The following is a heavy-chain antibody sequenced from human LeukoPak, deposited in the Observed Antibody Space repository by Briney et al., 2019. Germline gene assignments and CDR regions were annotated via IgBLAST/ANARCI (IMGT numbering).Heavy chain of an antibody. Sequence: ASVTVSYKASGYTFNSYYMHWVRQAPGQGLEWMGWINPNSGGTNYAQKFQGRVTMTRDTSISTAYMELSRLRSDDTAVYYCARDTGYCSSTSCYNYYYYYYMDVWGKGTTVTVSS. CDR3: ARDTGYCSSTSCYNYYYYYYMDV. V-gene: IGHV1-2*02. CDR1: GYTFNSYY. D-gene: IGHD2-2*02. CDR2: INPNSGGT. J-gene: IGHJ6*03.